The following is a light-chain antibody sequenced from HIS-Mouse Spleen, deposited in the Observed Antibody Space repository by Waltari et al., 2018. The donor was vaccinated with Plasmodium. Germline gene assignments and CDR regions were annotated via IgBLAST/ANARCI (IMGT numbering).Light chain of an antibody. Sequence: SSELTQDPAVSVALGQTVRITCQGDSPSRHYASWSQQKPGQAPVLVIYGKINRPSGIPDRFSGSSSGNTASLTITGAQAEDEADYYCNSRDSSGNHWVFGGGTKLTVL. CDR1: SPSRHY. CDR3: NSRDSSGNHWV. CDR2: GKI. V-gene: IGLV3-19*01. J-gene: IGLJ3*02.